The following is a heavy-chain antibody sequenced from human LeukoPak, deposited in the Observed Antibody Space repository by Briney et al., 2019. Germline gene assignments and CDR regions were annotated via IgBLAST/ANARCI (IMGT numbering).Heavy chain of an antibody. D-gene: IGHD3-3*01. CDR3: AKDQGTAIFGMIIPDWYFDL. CDR2: ISGGSNNI. V-gene: IGHV3-23*01. CDR1: GFTFSSYA. Sequence: PGGSLRLSCAASGFTFSSYAMNWVRQASGKGLEWVSSISGGSNNINYAGSVKGRFTTSRDNSQNTLYLQMNSLRADDTAVYYCAKDQGTAIFGMIIPDWYFDLWGRGTLVTVSS. J-gene: IGHJ2*01.